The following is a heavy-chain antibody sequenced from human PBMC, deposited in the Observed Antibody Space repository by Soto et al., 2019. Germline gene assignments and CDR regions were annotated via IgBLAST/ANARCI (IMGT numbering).Heavy chain of an antibody. J-gene: IGHJ6*02. D-gene: IGHD5-18*01. CDR2: IIPIFGTA. CDR3: ARAPDTASGDHYYGMDV. CDR1: GGTFSSYA. Sequence: QVQLVQSGAEVKKPRSSVKVSCKASGGTFSSYAISWVRQAPGQGLEWMGGIIPIFGTANYAQKFQGRVTITADESTSTAYMELSSLRSEDTAVYYCARAPDTASGDHYYGMDVWVQGTTVTVSS. V-gene: IGHV1-69*01.